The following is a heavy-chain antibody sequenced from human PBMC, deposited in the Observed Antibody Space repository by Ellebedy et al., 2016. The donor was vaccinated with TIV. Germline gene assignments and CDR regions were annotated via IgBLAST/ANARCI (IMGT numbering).Heavy chain of an antibody. Sequence: GESLKISCAASGFTVSSNYMSWVRQAPGKGLEWLSVIDSGGSTHYGDSVKGRFTISRDNSRNTLYVQMNSLRAEDTAVYYCARWGGSSGRFQGPYDFWGQGTLVAVSS. D-gene: IGHD1-26*01. V-gene: IGHV3-66*01. J-gene: IGHJ4*02. CDR1: GFTVSSNY. CDR3: ARWGGSSGRFQGPYDF. CDR2: IDSGGST.